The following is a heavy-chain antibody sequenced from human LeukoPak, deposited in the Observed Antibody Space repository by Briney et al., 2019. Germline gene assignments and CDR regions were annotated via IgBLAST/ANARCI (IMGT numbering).Heavy chain of an antibody. V-gene: IGHV3-21*01. D-gene: IGHD2-2*01. CDR3: ARDRATRHYYYYMDV. CDR2: ISSSSSYI. J-gene: IGHJ6*03. CDR1: GFTFSSYS. Sequence: PGGSLRLSCAASGFTFSSYSMNWVRQAPGKGLEWVSSISSSSSYIYYADSVKGRFTISRDNSKNTLYLQMDSLRPEDTAVYYCARDRATRHYYYYMDVWGKGTTVTVSS.